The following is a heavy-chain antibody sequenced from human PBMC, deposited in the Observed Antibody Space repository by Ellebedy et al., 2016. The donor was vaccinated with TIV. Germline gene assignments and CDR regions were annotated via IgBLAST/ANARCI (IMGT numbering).Heavy chain of an antibody. J-gene: IGHJ4*02. D-gene: IGHD5-12*01. CDR3: ARGGYDSPQY. CDR1: GYTFTGYY. Sequence: ASVKVSCKASGYTFTGYYMHWVRQAPGQGLEWMGGIIPIFGTANYAQKLQGRVTMTTDTSTSTAYMELRSLRSDDTAVYYCARGGYDSPQYWGQGTLVTVSS. CDR2: IIPIFGTA. V-gene: IGHV1-18*04.